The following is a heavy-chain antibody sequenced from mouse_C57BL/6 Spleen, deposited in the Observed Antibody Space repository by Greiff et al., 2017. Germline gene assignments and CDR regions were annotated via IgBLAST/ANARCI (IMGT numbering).Heavy chain of an antibody. J-gene: IGHJ4*01. CDR1: GFTFSSYA. V-gene: IGHV5-4*03. Sequence: EVMLVESGGGLVKPGGSLKLSCAASGFTFSSYAMSWVRQTPEKRLEWVATISDGGSYTYYPDNVKGRFTISRDNAKNNLYLQMSHLKSEDTAMYYCARAGDYGKYYYAMDDWGQGTSVTVSS. D-gene: IGHD2-4*01. CDR2: ISDGGSYT. CDR3: ARAGDYGKYYYAMDD.